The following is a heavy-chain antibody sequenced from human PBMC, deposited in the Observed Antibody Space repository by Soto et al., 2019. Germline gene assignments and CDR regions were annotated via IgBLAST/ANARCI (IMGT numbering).Heavy chain of an antibody. CDR1: GYTFTSYG. J-gene: IGHJ4*02. CDR3: ANKGPEDWPLDY. CDR2: ISAYNGNT. Sequence: GASVKVSCKTSGYTFTSYGISWVRQAPGQGLEWMGWISAYNGNTNYAQRLQGRVTMTKDTSKNQVVLTMTNMDPMDTGTYYCANKGPEDWPLDYWGQGTLVTVSS. D-gene: IGHD3-9*01. V-gene: IGHV1-18*01.